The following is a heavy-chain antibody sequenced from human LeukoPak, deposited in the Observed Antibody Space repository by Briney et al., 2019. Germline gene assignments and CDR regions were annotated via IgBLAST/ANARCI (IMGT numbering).Heavy chain of an antibody. V-gene: IGHV3-23*01. CDR1: GFTFSSYA. J-gene: IGHJ5*02. CDR3: AKDYSSNWYVNWFDP. Sequence: GGSLRLSCAASGFTFSSYAMSWVRQAPGKGLEWVSAISGSGGSTYYADSVKGRFTISGDNSKNTLYLQMNSLRAEDTAVYYCAKDYSSNWYVNWFDPWGQGTLVTVSS. D-gene: IGHD6-13*01. CDR2: ISGSGGST.